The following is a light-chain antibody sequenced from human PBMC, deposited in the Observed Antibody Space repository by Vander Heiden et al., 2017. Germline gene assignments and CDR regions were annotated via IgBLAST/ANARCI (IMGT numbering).Light chain of an antibody. V-gene: IGKV1-5*03. J-gene: IGKJ1*01. CDR2: KAS. CDR1: QNINNW. CDR3: HQYNSYSPST. Sequence: DIQMTQSPSTLAASVGDRVTITCRASQNINNWLAWYQQRPGKDPKLLIYKASTLESGVASRFSGSGSGTEFTLTISSLQPDDFATYYCHQYNSYSPSTFGQWTQVEIK.